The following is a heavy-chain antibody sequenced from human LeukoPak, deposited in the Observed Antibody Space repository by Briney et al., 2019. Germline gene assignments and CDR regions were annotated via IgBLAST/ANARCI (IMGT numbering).Heavy chain of an antibody. CDR3: ASIYKRRWQNLNYGSGPTPTSFDP. CDR2: IYYSGST. D-gene: IGHD3-10*01. V-gene: IGHV4-59*12. J-gene: IGHJ5*02. Sequence: SETLSLTCTVSGGSISSYYWSWIRQPPGKGLEWIGYIYYSGSTNYNPSLKSRVTISVDTSKNQFSLKLSSVTAADTAVYYCASIYKRRWQNLNYGSGPTPTSFDPWGQGTLVTVSS. CDR1: GGSISSYY.